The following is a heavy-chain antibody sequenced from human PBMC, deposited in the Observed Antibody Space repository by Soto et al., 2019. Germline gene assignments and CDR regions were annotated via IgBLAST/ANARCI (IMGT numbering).Heavy chain of an antibody. CDR1: GYTFTSYA. Sequence: GASVKVSCKASGYTFTSYAMHWVRQAPGQRLEWMGWINAGNGNTKYSQKFQGRVTITRDTSASTAYMELSSLRSEDTAVYYCARVELLPNYYYYYGMDVWGQGTTVTVSS. V-gene: IGHV1-3*01. CDR3: ARVELLPNYYYYYGMDV. CDR2: INAGNGNT. J-gene: IGHJ6*02. D-gene: IGHD3-22*01.